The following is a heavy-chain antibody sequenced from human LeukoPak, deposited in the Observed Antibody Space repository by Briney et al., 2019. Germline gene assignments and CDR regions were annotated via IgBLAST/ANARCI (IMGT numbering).Heavy chain of an antibody. D-gene: IGHD6-13*01. V-gene: IGHV3-23*01. CDR2: ISGSGGST. J-gene: IGHJ4*02. Sequence: GGSLRLSCAASGFTFSIYAMSWVRQAPGKGLEWVSAISGSGGSTYYADSVKGRFTISRDNAKNTLYLQMNSLRAEDTAVYYCARESLLIAAPFDYWGQGTLVTVSS. CDR1: GFTFSIYA. CDR3: ARESLLIAAPFDY.